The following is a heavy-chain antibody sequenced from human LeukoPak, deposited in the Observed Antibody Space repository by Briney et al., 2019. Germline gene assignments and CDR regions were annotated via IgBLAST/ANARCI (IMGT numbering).Heavy chain of an antibody. Sequence: GGSLRLSCAASGFTFTSYSMNWVRQAPGKGLEWISYISSNTSTIYYADSVKGRFTISRDNAKNSLYLQMNSLRAEDTAVYYCARDVTYDGADWFDRWGQGTLVTVSS. CDR2: ISSNTSTI. J-gene: IGHJ5*02. D-gene: IGHD4-17*01. CDR1: GFTFTSYS. V-gene: IGHV3-48*04. CDR3: ARDVTYDGADWFDR.